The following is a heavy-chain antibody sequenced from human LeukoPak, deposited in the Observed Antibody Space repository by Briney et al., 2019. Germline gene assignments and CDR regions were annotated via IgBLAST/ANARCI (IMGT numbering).Heavy chain of an antibody. Sequence: ASVKVSCKASGYTFTGYGISWVRQAPGQGLEWMGWISAYNGNTNYAQKLQGRVTMTTDTSTSTAYMELRSLRSDDTAVYYCARNAARGYQLLYRPLFDYWGQGTLVTVSS. CDR3: ARNAARGYQLLYRPLFDY. CDR1: GYTFTGYG. CDR2: ISAYNGNT. J-gene: IGHJ4*02. V-gene: IGHV1-18*01. D-gene: IGHD2-2*02.